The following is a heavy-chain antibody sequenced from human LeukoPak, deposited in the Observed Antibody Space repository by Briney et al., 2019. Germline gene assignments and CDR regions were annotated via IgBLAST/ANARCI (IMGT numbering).Heavy chain of an antibody. CDR1: GFTFSSYE. J-gene: IGHJ4*02. CDR2: ISGSGSTI. Sequence: PGGSLRLSRAASGFTFSSYEMNWVRQAPGKGLEWVSYISGSGSTIYYADSVKGRFTISRDNAKNSLYLQMNSLRAEDTALYYCARGAYGDSYWGQGALVTVSS. CDR3: ARGAYGDSY. D-gene: IGHD4-17*01. V-gene: IGHV3-48*03.